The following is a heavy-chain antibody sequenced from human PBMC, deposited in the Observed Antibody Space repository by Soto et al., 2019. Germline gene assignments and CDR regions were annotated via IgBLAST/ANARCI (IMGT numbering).Heavy chain of an antibody. J-gene: IGHJ4*02. Sequence: GGSLRLSCAGSGFNFSDYYMVWVRQAPGKGLEWVSSISRSGANIHYADSVKGRFTTSRDNARNSLYLQMNSLRAEDTARYFCARGINRSGAYWGQGT. CDR1: GFNFSDYY. CDR3: ARGINRSGAY. CDR2: ISRSGANI. D-gene: IGHD3-10*01. V-gene: IGHV3-21*04.